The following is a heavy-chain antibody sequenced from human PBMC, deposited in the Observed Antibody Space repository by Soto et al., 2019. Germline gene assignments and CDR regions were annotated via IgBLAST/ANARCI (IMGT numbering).Heavy chain of an antibody. Sequence: QVQLVESGGGVVQPGRSLRLSCAASGFTFSSYGMHWVRQAPGKGLEWVAIISYDGSNTYYADSVKGRFTISRDNSKNTVYLQMNSLRAEDTSVYYCAKEGGLSGSYYISSSYYFDYWGQGPLFTVSS. D-gene: IGHD1-26*01. J-gene: IGHJ4*02. CDR3: AKEGGLSGSYYISSSYYFDY. V-gene: IGHV3-30*18. CDR2: ISYDGSNT. CDR1: GFTFSSYG.